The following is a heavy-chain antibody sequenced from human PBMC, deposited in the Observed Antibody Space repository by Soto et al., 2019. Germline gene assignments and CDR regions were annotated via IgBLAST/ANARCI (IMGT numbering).Heavy chain of an antibody. Sequence: ASAKVSSEGAGDNFSGYGTGWVRQMPGKGLEWMATIYPCHSDTRYSLSFQGQVIISADKSISTAYLQWSSLKASDTAMYYCPRLMSHLSRSIPRTTGQPVDYWGQRTRIIVSS. D-gene: IGHD1-7*01. J-gene: IGHJ4*02. V-gene: IGHV5-51*01. CDR1: GDNFSGYG. CDR3: PRLMSHLSRSIPRTTGQPVDY. CDR2: IYPCHSDT.